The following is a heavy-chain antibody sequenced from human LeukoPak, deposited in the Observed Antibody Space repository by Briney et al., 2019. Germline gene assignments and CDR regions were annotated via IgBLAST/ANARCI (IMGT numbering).Heavy chain of an antibody. J-gene: IGHJ4*02. D-gene: IGHD5-24*01. V-gene: IGHV1-69*13. CDR1: GCTFSSYA. CDR3: ARTSRDGYLYYFDY. Sequence: GASVKVSCKASGCTFSSYAISWVRQAPGQGLEWMGRIIPIFGTANYAQKFQGRVTITADESTSTAYMELSSLRSEDTAVYYCARTSRDGYLYYFDYWGQGTLVTVSS. CDR2: IIPIFGTA.